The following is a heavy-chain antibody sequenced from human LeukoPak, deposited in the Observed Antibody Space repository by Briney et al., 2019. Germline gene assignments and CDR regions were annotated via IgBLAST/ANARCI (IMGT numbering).Heavy chain of an antibody. Sequence: GGSLRLSCAASGFTFSSYWMSWVRQAPGKGLEWVANIKQDGSEKYYVDSVKGRFTISRDNAKNSLYLQMNSLRAEDTAVYYCARGSYYYDSSGYYLYYFDYWGQGTLVTVSS. CDR2: IKQDGSEK. CDR1: GFTFSSYW. V-gene: IGHV3-7*01. D-gene: IGHD3-22*01. J-gene: IGHJ4*02. CDR3: ARGSYYYDSSGYYLYYFDY.